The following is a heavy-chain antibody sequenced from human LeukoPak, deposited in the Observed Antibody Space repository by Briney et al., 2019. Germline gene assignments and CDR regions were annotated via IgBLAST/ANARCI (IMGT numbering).Heavy chain of an antibody. V-gene: IGHV3-30*18. J-gene: IGHJ2*01. CDR3: AKDLGSRPRYWYFDL. CDR2: ISFVGSNK. Sequence: GGSLRLSCAASGFTFSNSGMHWVRQAPGKGLEWVAVISFVGSNKNFADSVKGRFTVSRDNSKNTLYLQMNSLRAEDSAVYYCAKDLGSRPRYWYFDLWGRGTLVTVSS. D-gene: IGHD3-10*01. CDR1: GFTFSNSG.